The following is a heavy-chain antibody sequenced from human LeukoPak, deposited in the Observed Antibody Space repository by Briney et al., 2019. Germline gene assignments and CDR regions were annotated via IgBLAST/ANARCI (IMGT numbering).Heavy chain of an antibody. CDR2: ISGSGGST. J-gene: IGHJ6*03. CDR1: GFTFSSYA. CDR3: ARDRSCTGGSCYMDV. V-gene: IGHV3-23*01. D-gene: IGHD2-15*01. Sequence: GGSLRLSCAASGFTFSSYAMSWVRQAPGKGLEWVSAISGSGGSTYYADSVKGRFTISRDNSKNTLSLQMSSLRVEDTAVYHCARDRSCTGGSCYMDVWGRGTTVTVSS.